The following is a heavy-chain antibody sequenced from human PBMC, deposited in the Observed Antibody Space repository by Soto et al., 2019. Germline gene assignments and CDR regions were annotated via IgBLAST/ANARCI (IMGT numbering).Heavy chain of an antibody. CDR3: ARPEWRVEMPIS. CDR1: GGCISSYY. D-gene: IGHD3-3*01. CDR2: IYYSGST. Sequence: PSETVCLTCTVSGGCISSYYWNWIRQPPGKGLEWIGYIYYSGSTNYNPSLKSRVTISVDRSKNQFSLKLNSVSAAHTALYYCARPEWRVEMPISWGRGTRV. V-gene: IGHV4-59*08. J-gene: IGHJ4*02.